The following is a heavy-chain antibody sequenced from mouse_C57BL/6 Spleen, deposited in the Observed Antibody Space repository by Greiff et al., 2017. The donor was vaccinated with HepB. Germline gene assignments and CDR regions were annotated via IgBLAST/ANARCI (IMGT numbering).Heavy chain of an antibody. CDR1: GYSFTDYN. D-gene: IGHD2-5*01. J-gene: IGHJ2*01. CDR3: ARSAYYSNYVGNFDY. CDR2: INPNYGTT. V-gene: IGHV1-39*01. Sequence: VQLQQSGPELVKPGASVKISCKASGYSFTDYNMNWVKQSNGKSLEWIGVINPNYGTTSYNQKFKGKATLTVDQSSSTAYMQLNSLTSADSAVYYCARSAYYSNYVGNFDYWGQGTTLTVSS.